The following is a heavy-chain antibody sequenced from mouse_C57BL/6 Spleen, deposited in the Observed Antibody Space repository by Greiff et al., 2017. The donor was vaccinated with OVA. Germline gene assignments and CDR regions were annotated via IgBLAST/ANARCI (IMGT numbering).Heavy chain of an antibody. CDR3: ARGGLGAMDY. D-gene: IGHD3-1*01. CDR1: GYAFSSSW. CDR2: IYPGDGDT. Sequence: VQLQQFGPELVKPGASVKISCKASGYAFSSSWMNWVKQRPGKGLEWIGRIYPGDGDTNYNGKFKGKATLTADKSSSTAYMQLSSLTSEDSAVYFCARGGLGAMDYWGQGTSVTVSS. V-gene: IGHV1-82*01. J-gene: IGHJ4*01.